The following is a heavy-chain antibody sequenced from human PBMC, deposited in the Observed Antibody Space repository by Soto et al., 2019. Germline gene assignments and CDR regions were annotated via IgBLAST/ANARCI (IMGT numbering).Heavy chain of an antibody. D-gene: IGHD6-13*01. J-gene: IGHJ4*02. V-gene: IGHV4-59*08. Sequence: YWSWIRQPPGKGLEWIGYIYYSGSTNYNPSLKSRVTISVDTSKNQFSLKLSSVTAADTAVYYCARRSSSWGGYYFDYWGQGTLVTVSS. CDR2: IYYSGST. CDR3: ARRSSSWGGYYFDY. CDR1: Y.